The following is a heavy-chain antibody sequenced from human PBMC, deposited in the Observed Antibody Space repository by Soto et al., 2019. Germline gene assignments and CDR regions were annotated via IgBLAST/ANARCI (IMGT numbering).Heavy chain of an antibody. J-gene: IGHJ3*02. Sequence: GGSLRLSCAASGFNFNHYGMHWVRQAPGTGLEWVAVISYDGGNKQYAASVKGRFIISRDNSENTLYLQMNTLTPEDTAVYYCARDPGVIGERSLPGDISGQVAMVTVSS. CDR1: GFNFNHYG. CDR3: ARDPGVIGERSLPGDI. CDR2: ISYDGGNK. D-gene: IGHD7-27*01. V-gene: IGHV3-30*03.